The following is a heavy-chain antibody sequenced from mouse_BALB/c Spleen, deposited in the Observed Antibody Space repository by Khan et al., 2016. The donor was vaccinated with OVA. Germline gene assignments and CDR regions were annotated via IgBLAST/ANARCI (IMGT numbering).Heavy chain of an antibody. J-gene: IGHJ4*01. CDR1: GFSLTNYG. CDR3: ARQTYYHYYIMDY. V-gene: IGHV2-6-1*01. Sequence: VQLQESGPGLVAPSQSLSITCTISGFSLTNYGVHWVRQPPGKGLEWLVVIWSDGSTTYNSTLKSRLSISKDNSKSQVFLKMNSLQTEDTAMYYCARQTYYHYYIMDYWGQGTSVTVSS. D-gene: IGHD2-10*01. CDR2: IWSDGST.